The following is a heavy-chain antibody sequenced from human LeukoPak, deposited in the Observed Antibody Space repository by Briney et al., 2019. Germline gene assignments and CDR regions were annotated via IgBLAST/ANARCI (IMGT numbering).Heavy chain of an antibody. V-gene: IGHV1-69*06. D-gene: IGHD2-15*01. J-gene: IGHJ5*02. CDR1: GYTFTSYY. CDR3: ARHGDCSGGSCYSSFEDWFDP. CDR2: IIPIFGTA. Sequence: SVKVSCKASGYTFTSYYMHWVRQAPGQGLEWMGGIIPIFGTANYAQKFQGRVTITADKSTSTAYMELSSLRSEGTAVYYCARHGDCSGGSCYSSFEDWFDPWGQGTLVTVSS.